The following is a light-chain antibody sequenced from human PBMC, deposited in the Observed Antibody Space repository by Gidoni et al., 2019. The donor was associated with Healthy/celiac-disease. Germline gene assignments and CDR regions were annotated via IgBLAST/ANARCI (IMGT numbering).Light chain of an antibody. CDR1: QSISSY. V-gene: IGKV1-39*01. Sequence: DTQMTQSPSSLSASVGDSVTITCRASQSISSYLNWYQQKPGKAPKLMIYAASSLQSGVPSRFSGSGSGTDFTLTISSLQPEDFATYYCQQSYSTPFTFXPXTKVDIK. CDR3: QQSYSTPFT. CDR2: AAS. J-gene: IGKJ3*01.